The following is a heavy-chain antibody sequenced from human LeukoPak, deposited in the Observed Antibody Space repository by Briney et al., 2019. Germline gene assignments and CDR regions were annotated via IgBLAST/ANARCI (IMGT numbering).Heavy chain of an antibody. D-gene: IGHD4-23*01. V-gene: IGHV4-31*03. CDR2: IYNSGGT. J-gene: IGHJ4*02. Sequence: PSETLSLTCTVSGGSINSAGYYWSWIRQHPGKGLEWIAFIYNSGGTYFNPSLKSRVTISGDTSKNQFSLKLNSVTAADTAVYCCAAHFGGYSEGDIRPGLYYFDYWGQGTLVTVSS. CDR3: AAHFGGYSEGDIRPGLYYFDY. CDR1: GGSINSAGYY.